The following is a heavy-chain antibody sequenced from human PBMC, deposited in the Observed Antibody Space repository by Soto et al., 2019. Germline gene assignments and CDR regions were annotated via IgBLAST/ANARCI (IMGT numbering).Heavy chain of an antibody. CDR1: GYTFTGYY. CDR2: INPNSGGT. V-gene: IGHV1-2*04. CDR3: ARDLGDTAMAGYYYYYMDV. J-gene: IGHJ6*03. D-gene: IGHD5-18*01. Sequence: ASVKVSCKASGYTFTGYYMHWVGQAPGQGLEWMGWINPNSGGTNYAQKFQGWVTMTRDTSISTAYMELSRLRSDDTAVYYCARDLGDTAMAGYYYYYMDVWGKGTTVTVSS.